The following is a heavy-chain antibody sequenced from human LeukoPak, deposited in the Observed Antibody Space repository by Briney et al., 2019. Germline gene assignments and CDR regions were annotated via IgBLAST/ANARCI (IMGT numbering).Heavy chain of an antibody. CDR3: ARDIGSRRIAAASYYYYMDV. V-gene: IGHV4-59*01. CDR2: IYYGGST. CDR1: GGSISSYY. D-gene: IGHD6-6*01. Sequence: SETLSLTCTVSGGSISSYYWSWIRQPPGKGLEWIGYIYYGGSTNYNPSLKSRVTISVDTSKNQFSLKLSSVTAADTAVYYCARDIGSRRIAAASYYYYMDVWGKGTTVTVSS. J-gene: IGHJ6*03.